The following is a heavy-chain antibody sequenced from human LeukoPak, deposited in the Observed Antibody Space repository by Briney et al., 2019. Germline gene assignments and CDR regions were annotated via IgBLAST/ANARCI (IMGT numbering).Heavy chain of an antibody. Sequence: SETLSLTCTVSGGSINSANYYWGWIRQPPGKGLEWIGSIYYSGSAYYSSSLKSRVTILVDTSKNQFSLKLSSVTAADTAVYYCARDSVGGTGHDAFDIWGQGTMATVSS. CDR2: IYYSGSA. D-gene: IGHD1-26*01. CDR3: ARDSVGGTGHDAFDI. V-gene: IGHV4-39*07. J-gene: IGHJ3*02. CDR1: GGSINSANYY.